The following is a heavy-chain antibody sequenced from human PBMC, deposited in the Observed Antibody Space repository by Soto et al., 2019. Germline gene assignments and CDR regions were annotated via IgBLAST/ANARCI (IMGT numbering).Heavy chain of an antibody. V-gene: IGHV1-46*01. Sequence: ASVKVSCKASGYTFTSYYMHWVRQAPGQGLEWMGIINPSGGSTSYAQKFQGRVTMTRDTSTSTVYMELSSLRSEDTAVYYCARASLGYCSSTSCPGDYYYGMDVWGKGTTVTVSS. CDR2: INPSGGST. J-gene: IGHJ6*04. CDR3: ARASLGYCSSTSCPGDYYYGMDV. D-gene: IGHD2-2*01. CDR1: GYTFTSYY.